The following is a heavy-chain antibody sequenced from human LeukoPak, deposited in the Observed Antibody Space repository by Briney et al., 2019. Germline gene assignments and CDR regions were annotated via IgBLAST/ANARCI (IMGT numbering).Heavy chain of an antibody. CDR2: MNPNSGNT. J-gene: IGHJ4*02. D-gene: IGHD5-24*01. Sequence: ASVKVSCKASGYTFTSYDINWVRQATGQGLEWMGWMNPNSGNTGYAQKFQGRVTMTRNTSISTVYMELSSLTSEDTAVYYCARGPAPDGYNLIDYWCQGTLVTVSS. V-gene: IGHV1-8*01. CDR1: GYTFTSYD. CDR3: ARGPAPDGYNLIDY.